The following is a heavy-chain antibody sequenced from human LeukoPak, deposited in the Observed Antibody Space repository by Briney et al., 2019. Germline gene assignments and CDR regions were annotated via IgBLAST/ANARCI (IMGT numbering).Heavy chain of an antibody. CDR1: GFTFSSYS. CDR3: AREPTAMIL. Sequence: GGSLRLSCAASGFTFSSYSMNWVRQTPGKGLEWVSSISSRSTYIYYADSVKDRFTISRDNAKNSLYLQMNSLRAEDTAVYYCAREPTAMILWGQGTLVTVSS. J-gene: IGHJ4*02. D-gene: IGHD5-18*01. CDR2: ISSRSTYI. V-gene: IGHV3-21*01.